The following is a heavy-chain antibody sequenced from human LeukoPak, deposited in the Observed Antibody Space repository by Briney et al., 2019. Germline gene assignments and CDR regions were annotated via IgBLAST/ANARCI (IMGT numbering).Heavy chain of an antibody. D-gene: IGHD2-21*02. Sequence: TGGSLRLSCAASGFTFSSYAMSWVRQAPGKGLEWVSAISGSGGSTYCADSVKGRFTISRDNSKNTLYLQMNSLRAEDTAVYYCASLGIVVVTAMYFDYWGQGTLVTVSS. J-gene: IGHJ4*02. CDR1: GFTFSSYA. CDR3: ASLGIVVVTAMYFDY. CDR2: ISGSGGST. V-gene: IGHV3-23*01.